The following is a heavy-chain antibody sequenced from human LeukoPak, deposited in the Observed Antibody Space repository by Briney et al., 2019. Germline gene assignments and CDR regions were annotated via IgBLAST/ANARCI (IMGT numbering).Heavy chain of an antibody. V-gene: IGHV4-4*02. CDR2: IYHSGST. J-gene: IGHJ6*03. D-gene: IGHD6-19*01. CDR3: ARDRRVSDGSSGWFGDYYYYMDV. Sequence: SETLSLTCAVSGGSISSSNWWSWVRQPPGKGLEWIGEIYHSGSTNYNPSLKSRVTISVDKSKNQFTLKLSSVTAADTAVYYCARDRRVSDGSSGWFGDYYYYMDVWGKGTTVTVSS. CDR1: GGSISSSNW.